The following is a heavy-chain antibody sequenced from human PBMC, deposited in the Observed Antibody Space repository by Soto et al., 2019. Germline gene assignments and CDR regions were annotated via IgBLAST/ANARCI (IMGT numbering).Heavy chain of an antibody. CDR1: GYTFTSYG. Sequence: ASVKVSCKASGYTFTSYGISWVRQAPGQGLEWMGWISAYNGNTNYAQKLQGRVTMTTDTSTSTAYMELRSLRSDDTAVYYCARLIQEYSSSSRLGPYYYYYYMDVWGKGTTVTVSS. CDR3: ARLIQEYSSSSRLGPYYYYYYMDV. D-gene: IGHD6-6*01. CDR2: ISAYNGNT. J-gene: IGHJ6*03. V-gene: IGHV1-18*01.